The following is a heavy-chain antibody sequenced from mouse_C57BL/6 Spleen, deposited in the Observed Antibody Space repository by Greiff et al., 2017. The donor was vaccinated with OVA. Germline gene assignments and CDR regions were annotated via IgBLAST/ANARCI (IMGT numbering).Heavy chain of an antibody. J-gene: IGHJ4*01. CDR3: ARSGDGYYNYAMDY. CDR2: INPNNGGT. V-gene: IGHV1-18*01. CDR1: GYTFTDYN. Sequence: QQSGPELVKPGASVKIPCKASGYTFTDYNMDWVKQSHGKSLEWIGDINPNNGGTIYNQKFKGKATLTVDKSSSTAYMELRSLTSEDTAVYYCARSGDGYYNYAMDYWGQGTSVTVSS. D-gene: IGHD2-3*01.